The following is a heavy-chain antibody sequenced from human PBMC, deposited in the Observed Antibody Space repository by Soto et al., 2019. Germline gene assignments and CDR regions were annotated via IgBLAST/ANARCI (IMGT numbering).Heavy chain of an antibody. CDR2: IRSATDGGTT. CDR3: VADLPAAGGQGADH. CDR1: GFSFNDAW. Sequence: EVQLVESGGDLVKPGGSLRLSCAASGFSFNDAWMYWVRQAPGKGLEWIGHIRSATDGGTTDYAAPGKGRFTISRDDSKNTLYLQMNSLKTEDTALYYCVADLPAAGGQGADHWGQGTLVTVSS. D-gene: IGHD6-13*01. V-gene: IGHV3-15*07. J-gene: IGHJ4*02.